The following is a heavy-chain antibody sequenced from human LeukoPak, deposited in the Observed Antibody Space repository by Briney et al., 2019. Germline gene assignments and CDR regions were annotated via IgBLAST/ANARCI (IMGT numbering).Heavy chain of an antibody. J-gene: IGHJ4*02. V-gene: IGHV4-59*01. D-gene: IGHD1-26*01. CDR2: IYYSGSI. Sequence: TSETLSLTCSVSGGSIISYYWSWIRQPPGKGLEWIVYIYYSGSINYNPSLKSRVTISVDTSKNQFSLKLSSVTAADTAVYHCARGATSEVDFDYWGQGTLVTVSS. CDR1: GGSIISYY. CDR3: ARGATSEVDFDY.